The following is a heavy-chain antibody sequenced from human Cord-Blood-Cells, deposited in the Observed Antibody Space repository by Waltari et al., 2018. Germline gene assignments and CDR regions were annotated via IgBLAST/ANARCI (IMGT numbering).Heavy chain of an antibody. CDR1: GIPFSNAW. D-gene: IGHD4-17*01. CDR3: TTFLTTVTDY. V-gene: IGHV3-15*01. J-gene: IGHJ4*02. CDR2: IKSKTDGGTT. Sequence: EVKLVESGGGLVKPGGGHILSWAAPGIPFSNAWMHWARQAPGKGLEWVGRIKSKTDGGTTDYAAPVKGRFTISRDDSKNTLYLQMNSLKTEDTAVYYCTTFLTTVTDYWGQGTLVTVSS.